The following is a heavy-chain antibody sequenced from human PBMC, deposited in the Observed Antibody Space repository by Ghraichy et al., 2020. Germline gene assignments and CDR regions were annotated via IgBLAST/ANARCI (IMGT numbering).Heavy chain of an antibody. CDR3: AKDQNYIWGTYRNDAFDI. Sequence: LTCAASGFTFSNYAMSWVRQTPGKGLEWVSAISGSGGRTFYADSVKGRFTISRDNSKNTLYLQMNYLRAEDTAVYYCAKDQNYIWGTYRNDAFDIWGQGTMVTVSS. D-gene: IGHD3-16*02. CDR2: ISGSGGRT. V-gene: IGHV3-23*01. J-gene: IGHJ3*02. CDR1: GFTFSNYA.